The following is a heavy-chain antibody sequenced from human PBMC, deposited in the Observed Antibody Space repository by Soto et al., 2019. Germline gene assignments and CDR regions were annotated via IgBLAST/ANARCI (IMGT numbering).Heavy chain of an antibody. J-gene: IGHJ6*02. D-gene: IGHD6-13*01. CDR1: GYSFTSYW. V-gene: IGHV5-51*01. CDR3: ARFQYSSSWYYYYGMYV. Sequence: GESLKISCKGSGYSFTSYWIGWVRQMPGKGLEWMGIIYPGDSDTRYSPSFQGQVTISADKSISTAYLQWSSLKASDTAMYYCARFQYSSSWYYYYGMYVWGQGTTVAVSS. CDR2: IYPGDSDT.